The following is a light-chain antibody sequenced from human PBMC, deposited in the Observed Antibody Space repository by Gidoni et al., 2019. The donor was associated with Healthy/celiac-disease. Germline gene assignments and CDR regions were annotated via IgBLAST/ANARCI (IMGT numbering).Light chain of an antibody. J-gene: IGLJ2*01. Sequence: QSVLTQPPSASGPPGQRVTISCSGSSSNIGSNYVYWYQQLPGTAPKLLIYRNNQRPSVVPDRFSGSKSGTSVSLAISGLRSEDEADYYCAAWDDSLSDVVFGGGTKLTVL. CDR2: RNN. V-gene: IGLV1-47*01. CDR3: AAWDDSLSDVV. CDR1: SSNIGSNY.